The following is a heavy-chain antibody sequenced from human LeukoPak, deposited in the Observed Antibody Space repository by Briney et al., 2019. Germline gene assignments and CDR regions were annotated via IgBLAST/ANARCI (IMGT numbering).Heavy chain of an antibody. CDR2: ISGSGGST. CDR3: AKMDSSGWFLRY. D-gene: IGHD6-19*01. Sequence: GGSLRLSCAASGFTFSSYAMSWVRQAPGEGMEWVSAISGSGGSTYYADSVKGRFTISRDNSKNTLYLQMNSLRAEDTAVYYCAKMDSSGWFLRYWGQGTLVTVSS. CDR1: GFTFSSYA. V-gene: IGHV3-23*01. J-gene: IGHJ4*02.